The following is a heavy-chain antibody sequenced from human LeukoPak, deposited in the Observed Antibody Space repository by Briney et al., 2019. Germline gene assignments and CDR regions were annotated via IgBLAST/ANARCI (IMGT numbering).Heavy chain of an antibody. J-gene: IGHJ4*02. CDR2: IKQDGSEK. CDR3: ARLSTGVPGNDY. Sequence: GGSLRLSCAASGFTFSSYWMSWVRQAPGQGLEWVANIKQDGSEKYYVDAVKGRFTISRDNAKNSLFLQMNSLTAEDTAVYYCARLSTGVPGNDYWGQGTLVTVSS. V-gene: IGHV3-7*01. D-gene: IGHD6-19*01. CDR1: GFTFSSYW.